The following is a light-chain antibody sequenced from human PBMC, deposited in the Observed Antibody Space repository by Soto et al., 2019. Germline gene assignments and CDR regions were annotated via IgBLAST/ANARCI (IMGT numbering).Light chain of an antibody. CDR3: QQYDSSPIT. CDR1: QIVSSSY. CDR2: GAS. Sequence: EIVLTQSPGTLSLSPGERATLSCRASQIVSSSYLAWYQQKPGQAPRLLIYGASSRATGIPDRFSGSGSGTDFTLTISRLEPEDFAVYYCQQYDSSPITFGQGTRLEIK. J-gene: IGKJ5*01. V-gene: IGKV3-20*01.